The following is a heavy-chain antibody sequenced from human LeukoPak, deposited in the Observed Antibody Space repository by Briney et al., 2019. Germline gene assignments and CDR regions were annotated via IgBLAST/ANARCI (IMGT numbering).Heavy chain of an antibody. CDR1: GDSVTNDFF. V-gene: IGHV4-38-2*02. CDR3: ARWASISREPGGFFDH. Sequence: SETLSLTCTVSGDSVTNDFFWGWVRQPPGKELEWIGSFCLGRDTYYRPSLKSRVTISVDTSKKQFSLNLNSVTAADTAVYYCARWASISREPGGFFDHWGQGTLVTVSS. D-gene: IGHD1-14*01. J-gene: IGHJ4*02. CDR2: FCLGRDT.